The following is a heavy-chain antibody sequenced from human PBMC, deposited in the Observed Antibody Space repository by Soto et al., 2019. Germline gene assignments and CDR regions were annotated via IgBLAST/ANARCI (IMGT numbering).Heavy chain of an antibody. CDR3: AAVGGGSYSGYDYGMDV. CDR2: IVVGSGNT. Sequence: QMQLVQSGPEVKKPGTSVKVSCKASGFTFTSSAMQWVRQARGQRLEWIGWIVVGSGNTNYAQKFQERVTITRDMSTSTAYMELRSLRSEDTAVYYCAAVGGGSYSGYDYGMDVWGQGTTVTVSS. J-gene: IGHJ6*02. CDR1: GFTFTSSA. D-gene: IGHD1-26*01. V-gene: IGHV1-58*02.